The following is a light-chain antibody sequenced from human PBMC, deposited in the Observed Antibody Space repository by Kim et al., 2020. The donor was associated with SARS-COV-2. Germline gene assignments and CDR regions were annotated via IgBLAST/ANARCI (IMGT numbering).Light chain of an antibody. CDR3: QNYETWLCT. CDR2: GAW. CDR1: QNINNN. J-gene: IGKJ1*01. Sequence: VAQGDRPTRSCSASQNINNNLDWHPQKHGHAPSILISGAWTTASDIPARFSGCGSGFEFTLSISGLQYEDVAVYYCQNYETWLCTFGQGTKVDIK. V-gene: IGKV3-15*01.